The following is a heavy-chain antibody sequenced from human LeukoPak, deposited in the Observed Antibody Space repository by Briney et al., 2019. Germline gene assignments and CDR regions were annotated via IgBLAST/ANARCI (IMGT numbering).Heavy chain of an antibody. CDR3: ARDLLYVASSGYYPFDY. J-gene: IGHJ4*02. Sequence: GGSLRLSCAASGFTFSSYEMNWVRQAPGKGLEWVSGITWNGGSTGYTDSVKGRFTISRDNAKNSLYLQMNSLRAEDTALYYCARDLLYVASSGYYPFDYWGQGTLVTVSS. CDR1: GFTFSSYE. CDR2: ITWNGGST. V-gene: IGHV3-20*04. D-gene: IGHD3-22*01.